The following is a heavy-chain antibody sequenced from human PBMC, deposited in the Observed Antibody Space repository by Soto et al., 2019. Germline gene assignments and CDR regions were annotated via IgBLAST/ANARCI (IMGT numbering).Heavy chain of an antibody. D-gene: IGHD6-25*01. V-gene: IGHV1-2*02. CDR1: GYAFTGYY. Sequence: ASVKVSCKASGYAFTGYYIHWVRQAPGQGLECMGWINPNTGGAEYVQKFQGRVSMTRDTSINTAYLQLNSLRSDDAAVYYCARLHSGAFDYWGHGTLVTLSS. CDR3: ARLHSGAFDY. CDR2: INPNTGGA. J-gene: IGHJ4*01.